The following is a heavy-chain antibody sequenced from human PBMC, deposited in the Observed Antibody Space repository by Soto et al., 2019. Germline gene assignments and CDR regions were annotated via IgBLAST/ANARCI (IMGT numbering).Heavy chain of an antibody. Sequence: ASVKVSCKASGYTFTSYYMHWVRQAPGQGLEWMGIINPSGGSTSYAQKFQGRVTMTRVTSTSTVYMELSSLRSEDTAVYYCARVAPGIAAAGPRIAFDPWGQGTLVTVSS. V-gene: IGHV1-46*01. D-gene: IGHD6-13*01. CDR3: ARVAPGIAAAGPRIAFDP. J-gene: IGHJ5*02. CDR2: INPSGGST. CDR1: GYTFTSYY.